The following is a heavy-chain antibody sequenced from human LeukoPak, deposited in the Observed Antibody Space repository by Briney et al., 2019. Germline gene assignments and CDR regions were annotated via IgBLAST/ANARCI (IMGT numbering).Heavy chain of an antibody. J-gene: IGHJ4*02. Sequence: GESLKIFCKGSGYRFSTYWIAWVRQMPGKGLEWMGIIYPGDSDIRYSPSFQGQFTISADKSISTAYLQWSSLKASDTAIYYCAGAAAGTAIDSWGQGTLVTVSS. D-gene: IGHD6-13*01. V-gene: IGHV5-51*01. CDR3: AGAAAGTAIDS. CDR1: GYRFSTYW. CDR2: IYPGDSDI.